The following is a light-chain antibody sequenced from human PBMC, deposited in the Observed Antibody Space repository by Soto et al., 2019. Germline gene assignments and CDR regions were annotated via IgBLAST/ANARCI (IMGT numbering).Light chain of an antibody. Sequence: EIVLTQSPGTLSLSPGERATLSCRASQSVSSSYLAWYQQKPGQAPRLLIYGASSRATGIPDRFSGSGSGTDFTLTISRLEPEDFAVYYCQQYGSSPPWFTFGPGPKVDIK. CDR2: GAS. CDR1: QSVSSSY. J-gene: IGKJ3*01. V-gene: IGKV3-20*01. CDR3: QQYGSSPPWFT.